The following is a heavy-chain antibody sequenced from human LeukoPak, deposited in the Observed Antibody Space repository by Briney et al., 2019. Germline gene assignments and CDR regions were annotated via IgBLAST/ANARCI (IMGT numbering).Heavy chain of an antibody. J-gene: IGHJ6*03. CDR2: ISGSGGST. CDR3: AKGGAVSSKSITMIRGTRRYYYYMDV. V-gene: IGHV3-23*01. CDR1: GFTFSSYA. Sequence: GGSLRLSRAASGFTFSSYAMSWVRQAPGKGLEWVSAISGSGGSTYYADSVKGRFTISRDNSKNTLYLQMNRLRAEDTAVYYCAKGGAVSSKSITMIRGTRRYYYYMDVWGKGTTVTISS. D-gene: IGHD3-10*01.